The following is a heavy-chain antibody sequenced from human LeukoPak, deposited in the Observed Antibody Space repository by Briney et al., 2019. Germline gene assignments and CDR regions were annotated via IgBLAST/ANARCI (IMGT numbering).Heavy chain of an antibody. CDR3: ARCSGGTCYSENRHYYSGLDV. D-gene: IGHD2-15*01. CDR2: ISGSSGSI. CDR1: GFTFSSYS. Sequence: GGSLRLSCAASGFTFSSYSMNWVRQAPGKGLEGVSVISGSSGSIGYAHSLKGRFTISRDNAKNSLYLQMNSLRAEDTAVYFCARCSGGTCYSENRHYYSGLDVWGQGTTVTVSS. J-gene: IGHJ6*02. V-gene: IGHV3-21*06.